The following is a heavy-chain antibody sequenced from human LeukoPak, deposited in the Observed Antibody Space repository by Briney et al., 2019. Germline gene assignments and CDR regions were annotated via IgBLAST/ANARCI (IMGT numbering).Heavy chain of an antibody. D-gene: IGHD5-18*01. CDR3: AKDLSPRGYTYGYGVFEI. Sequence: GKSLRLSCAASGFTFSSYGMSWVRQAPGKGPEWVAFISFDGSSKYYGDSVKGRFVIHIDNSQNTMYLQMDSLRAEDTATYYCAKDLSPRGYTYGYGVFEIWGQGTRVTVSS. J-gene: IGHJ3*02. CDR1: GFTFSSYG. CDR2: ISFDGSSK. V-gene: IGHV3-33*06.